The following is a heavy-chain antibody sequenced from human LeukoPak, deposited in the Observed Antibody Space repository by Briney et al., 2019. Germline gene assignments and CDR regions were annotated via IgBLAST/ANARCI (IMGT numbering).Heavy chain of an antibody. Sequence: GASVKVSCKASGYTFTSYYMHWVRQAPGQGLEWMGIINPSGGSTSYAQKFQGRVTMTTDTSTNTAYMELRSLRSDDTAVYYCARDQYYDSKGWFDPWGQGTLVTVSS. CDR1: GYTFTSYY. CDR2: INPSGGST. CDR3: ARDQYYDSKGWFDP. J-gene: IGHJ5*02. V-gene: IGHV1-46*01. D-gene: IGHD3-22*01.